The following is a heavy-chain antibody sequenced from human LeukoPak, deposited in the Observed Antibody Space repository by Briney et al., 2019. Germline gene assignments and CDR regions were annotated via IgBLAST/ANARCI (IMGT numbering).Heavy chain of an antibody. CDR1: GYTFTSYG. J-gene: IGHJ4*02. CDR2: ISAYNGNT. CDR3: ASSPRGEAVAVPPDYFDY. V-gene: IGHV1-18*01. D-gene: IGHD6-19*01. Sequence: GASVKVSCKASGYTFTSYGISWVRQAPGQGLEWMGWISAYNGNTNYAQKLQGRVTMTTDTSTSTAYMELRSLRSDDTAVYYCASSPRGEAVAVPPDYFDYWGQGTLVTVSS.